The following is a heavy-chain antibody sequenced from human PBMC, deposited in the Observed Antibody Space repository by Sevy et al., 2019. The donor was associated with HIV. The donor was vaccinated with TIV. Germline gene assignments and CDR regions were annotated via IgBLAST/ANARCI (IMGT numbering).Heavy chain of an antibody. V-gene: IGHV3-33*01. CDR3: ARDPRMYGDYLLAYFDS. D-gene: IGHD2-8*01. J-gene: IGHJ4*02. CDR1: GFTPSTYG. CDR2: IGYDGSNK. Sequence: GGSLRLSCTASGFTPSTYGMHWVRQAPGKGLEWVAVIGYDGSNKYYADSVKGRFTISRDNSKNTVFLKMVSLRVEDTAVDYCARDPRMYGDYLLAYFDSWGQGTLVTVSS.